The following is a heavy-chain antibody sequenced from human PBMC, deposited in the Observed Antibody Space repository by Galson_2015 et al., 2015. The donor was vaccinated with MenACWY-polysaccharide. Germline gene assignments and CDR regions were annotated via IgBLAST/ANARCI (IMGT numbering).Heavy chain of an antibody. CDR3: AREGSRIVFHAFDT. V-gene: IGHV3-33*01. D-gene: IGHD6-13*01. J-gene: IGHJ3*02. CDR1: GSRFSHSG. Sequence: SLRLSCAASGSRFSHSGMHWVRQAPGQGLEWVAVIQYDGSKVVYADSVKGRFTISRGNSKNTLFLEMNSLGAEDTAVYYCAREGSRIVFHAFDTWGQGTIVTVSS. CDR2: IQYDGSKV.